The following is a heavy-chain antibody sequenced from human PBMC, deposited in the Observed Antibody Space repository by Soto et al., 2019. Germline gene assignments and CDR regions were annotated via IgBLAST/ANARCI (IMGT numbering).Heavy chain of an antibody. D-gene: IGHD1-26*01. CDR2: IYYSGST. Sequence: PSETLSLTCTVSGGSVSSGRYSWSWIRQPTGKGLEWIGYIYYSGSTTYNPSLKSRVTIAVDTSKNQFSLKFSSVTAADPAVYYCARTMVGARAGYFDYWGRGTLVTVSS. J-gene: IGHJ4*02. V-gene: IGHV4-61*01. CDR3: ARTMVGARAGYFDY. CDR1: GGSVSSGRYS.